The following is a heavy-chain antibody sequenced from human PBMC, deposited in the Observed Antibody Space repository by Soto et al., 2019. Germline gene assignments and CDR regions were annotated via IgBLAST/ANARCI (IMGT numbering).Heavy chain of an antibody. D-gene: IGHD2-15*01. Sequence: HPGGSLRLSCAASGFTFSSYGMHWVRQAPGKGLEWVAVISYDGSNKYYADSVKGRFTISRDNSKNTLYLQMNSLRAEDTALYYCARDGRCSGGSCYSRYWGQGTLVTVSS. J-gene: IGHJ4*02. CDR2: ISYDGSNK. CDR1: GFTFSSYG. V-gene: IGHV3-30*03. CDR3: ARDGRCSGGSCYSRY.